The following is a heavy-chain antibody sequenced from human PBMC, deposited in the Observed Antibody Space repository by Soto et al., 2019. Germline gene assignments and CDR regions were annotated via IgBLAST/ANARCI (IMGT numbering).Heavy chain of an antibody. V-gene: IGHV3-74*01. J-gene: IGHJ4*02. Sequence: EVQLVESGGGLVQPGGSLRLSCAASGFTFSPFWMHWVRQVPGKGPVWVSRINSDGNSTIYADSVKGRFTISRDNAKNTLYLQMNSLRAEDTAVYYCARGSNHFDYWGQGTLVTVSS. CDR1: GFTFSPFW. D-gene: IGHD4-4*01. CDR3: ARGSNHFDY. CDR2: INSDGNST.